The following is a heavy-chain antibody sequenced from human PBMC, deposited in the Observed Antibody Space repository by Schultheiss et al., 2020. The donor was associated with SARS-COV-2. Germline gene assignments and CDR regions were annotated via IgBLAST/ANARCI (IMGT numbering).Heavy chain of an antibody. CDR1: GGSFSDFY. Sequence: SETLSLTCAVYGGSFSDFYWSWIRQPPGKGLEWIGEINHRGSTNYSPSLTSRVTISVDTSKNQFSLKLSSVTAADTAVYYCARGGRGYSYGYRRDKRSLDFWGQGTTVTVSS. D-gene: IGHD5-18*01. J-gene: IGHJ6*02. CDR3: ARGGRGYSYGYRRDKRSLDF. V-gene: IGHV4-34*01. CDR2: INHRGST.